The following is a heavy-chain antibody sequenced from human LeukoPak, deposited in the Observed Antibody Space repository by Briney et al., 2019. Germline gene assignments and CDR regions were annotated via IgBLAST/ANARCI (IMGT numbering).Heavy chain of an antibody. CDR3: ARDYGGNSGWFDP. CDR2: MNPTSGNT. CDR1: RYTFTNHD. D-gene: IGHD4-23*01. J-gene: IGHJ5*02. Sequence: ASVKVSCKASRYTFTNHDLNWVRQAPGQGLEWMGWMNPTSGNTGYAQKFQGRVTMTRDTSISTAYMELTSLRYEDTAVYYCARDYGGNSGWFDPWGQGTLVTVSS. V-gene: IGHV1-8*01.